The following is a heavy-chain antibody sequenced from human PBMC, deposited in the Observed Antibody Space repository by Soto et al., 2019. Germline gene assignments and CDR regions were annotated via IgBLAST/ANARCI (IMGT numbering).Heavy chain of an antibody. J-gene: IGHJ5*02. V-gene: IGHV3-66*01. CDR2: IYSGGST. Sequence: EVQLVESVGGLVQPGGSLRLSCAASGFTVSSNYMSWVRQAPGKGLEWGSVIYSGGSTYYADSVKGRFTISRDNSKNTPYLQMNSLRAEGTAVYYCARDRASWVFDPWGQGTLVTVSS. CDR1: GFTVSSNY. D-gene: IGHD2-2*01. CDR3: ARDRASWVFDP.